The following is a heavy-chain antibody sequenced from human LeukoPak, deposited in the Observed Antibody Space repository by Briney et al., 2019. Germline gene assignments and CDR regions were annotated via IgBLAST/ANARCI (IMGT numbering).Heavy chain of an antibody. Sequence: GGSLRLSCAASGFTFSSYSMNWVRQAPGKGLEWVSSISSSSSYIYYADSVKGRFTISRDNAKNSLYLQMNSLRAEDTAVYYCARSSSSRVDWFDPSGQGTLVTVSS. CDR1: GFTFSSYS. D-gene: IGHD6-13*01. V-gene: IGHV3-21*01. CDR2: ISSSSSYI. CDR3: ARSSSSRVDWFDP. J-gene: IGHJ5*02.